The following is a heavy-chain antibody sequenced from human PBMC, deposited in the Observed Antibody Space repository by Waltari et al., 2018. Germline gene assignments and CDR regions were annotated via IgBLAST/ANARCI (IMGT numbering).Heavy chain of an antibody. Sequence: QVQLQESGPGLVKPSETLSLTCTVSGGSISSHYWSWIRQPPGKGLEWIGYIYYSGSTNYNPSRKSRVTISVDTSKNQFSLKLSSVTAADTAVYYCARVFLYYYDSSGFPNPYYFDYWGQGTLVTVSS. V-gene: IGHV4-59*11. CDR2: IYYSGST. J-gene: IGHJ4*02. CDR1: GGSISSHY. D-gene: IGHD3-22*01. CDR3: ARVFLYYYDSSGFPNPYYFDY.